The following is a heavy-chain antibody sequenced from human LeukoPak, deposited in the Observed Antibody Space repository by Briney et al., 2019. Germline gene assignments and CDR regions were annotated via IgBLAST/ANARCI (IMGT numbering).Heavy chain of an antibody. CDR2: IWYDGSNK. CDR3: ARDPAGYALAPFDY. CDR1: GCTVSSYG. J-gene: IGHJ4*02. V-gene: IGHV3-33*01. Sequence: PGGSLRLSCAAAGCTVSSYGMQGVRQAPDKVLEWVAVIWYDGSNKYYADSVKGRFTISRDNSKNTLYLQMNSLRAEDTAVYYCARDPAGYALAPFDYWGQGTLVTVSS. D-gene: IGHD5-12*01.